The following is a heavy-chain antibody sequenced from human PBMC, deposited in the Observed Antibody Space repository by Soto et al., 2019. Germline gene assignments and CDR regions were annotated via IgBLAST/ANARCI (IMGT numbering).Heavy chain of an antibody. J-gene: IGHJ4*02. D-gene: IGHD3-3*01. V-gene: IGHV3-23*01. CDR2: ISGSDGKT. CDR1: GFSFGGYA. CDR3: ARWSYLDY. Sequence: LRLSCAASGFSFGGYALSWVRQAPGKGPEWVSTISGSDGKTFYADSVKGRFSISRDTSQSTLYLQMDSLRADDTAMYYCARWSYLDYWGQGTRVTVSS.